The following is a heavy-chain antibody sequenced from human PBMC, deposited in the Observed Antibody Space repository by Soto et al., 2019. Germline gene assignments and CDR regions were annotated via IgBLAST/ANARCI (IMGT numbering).Heavy chain of an antibody. CDR1: GFTFRKFW. CDR3: AIQDCTNDVCLEAAVPVGGALES. CDR2: ISSDGTTT. D-gene: IGHD2-8*01. Sequence: EVQLVQSGGGLAQPGKSLRLSCAASGFTFRKFWMHWVRQVPGKGPVWVSYISSDGTTTDYADSVKGRFTISRDNAKDTLYLQMDSRRAEDTAVYYCAIQDCTNDVCLEAAVPVGGALESWGQGTLVTFSS. J-gene: IGHJ1*01. V-gene: IGHV3-74*01.